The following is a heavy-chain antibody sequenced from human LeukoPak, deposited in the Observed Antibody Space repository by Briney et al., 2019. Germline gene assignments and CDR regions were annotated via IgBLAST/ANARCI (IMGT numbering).Heavy chain of an antibody. D-gene: IGHD3-10*01. J-gene: IGHJ3*02. V-gene: IGHV3-48*04. CDR3: ARDRHYYGSGSYSDAFDI. CDR1: GFTFSSYS. CDR2: ISSSSSTI. Sequence: GGSLRLSCAASGFTFSSYSMNWVRQAPGKGLEWVSYISSSSSTIYYADSVKGRFTISRDNAKNSLYLQMNSLRAEDTAVYYCARDRHYYGSGSYSDAFDIWGQGTMVTVSS.